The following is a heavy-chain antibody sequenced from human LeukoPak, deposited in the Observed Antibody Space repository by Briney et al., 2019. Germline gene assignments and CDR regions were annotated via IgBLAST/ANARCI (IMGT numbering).Heavy chain of an antibody. CDR2: ISNDGTTK. V-gene: IGHV3-11*01. D-gene: IGHD2-21*02. Sequence: PGGSLRLSCAGSGFTFSNYYMNWIRQAPGKGLEWVSYISNDGTTKYYADSVKGRVTISRDNAKNSLYLQMNSLRAEDTAVHYCARKQATVPGDYWGQGTLVAVSS. CDR1: GFTFSNYY. CDR3: ARKQATVPGDY. J-gene: IGHJ4*02.